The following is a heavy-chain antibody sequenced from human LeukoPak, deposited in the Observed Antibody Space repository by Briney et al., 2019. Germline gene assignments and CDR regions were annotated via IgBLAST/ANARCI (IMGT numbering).Heavy chain of an antibody. Sequence: GGSLSLSCAASGFTFSSYAMSWVRQAPGKGLEWVSAISGSGGSTYYADSVKGRFTISRDNSKNTLYLQMNSLRAEDTAVYYCAKAHLLGIAVAMYYFDYWGQGTLVTVSS. CDR2: ISGSGGST. J-gene: IGHJ4*02. D-gene: IGHD6-19*01. V-gene: IGHV3-23*01. CDR1: GFTFSSYA. CDR3: AKAHLLGIAVAMYYFDY.